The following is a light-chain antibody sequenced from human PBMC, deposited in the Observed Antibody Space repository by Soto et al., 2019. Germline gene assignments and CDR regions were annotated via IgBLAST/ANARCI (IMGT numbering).Light chain of an antibody. V-gene: IGKV1-39*01. CDR1: QSISSS. J-gene: IGKJ2*01. CDR3: QQTFTTPHT. Sequence: DIQMTPSPSSLSASVGDSVTITCRASQSISSSLNWYQQKPGKAPRLLIYAASTLQSGVPSGFSGSGSGTDFALTISSLQPENFATYYCQQTFTTPHTFGQGTKLEIK. CDR2: AAS.